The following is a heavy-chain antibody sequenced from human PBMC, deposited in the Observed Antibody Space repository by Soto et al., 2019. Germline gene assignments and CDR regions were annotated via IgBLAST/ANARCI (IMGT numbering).Heavy chain of an antibody. J-gene: IGHJ3*02. CDR3: AKGLALRFLEWLSHDAFDI. CDR2: ISYDGSNK. Sequence: GGSLRLSCAASGFTFSSYGMHWVRQAPGKGLEWVAVISYDGSNKYYADSVKGRFTISRDNSKNTLYLQMNSLRAEDTAVYYCAKGLALRFLEWLSHDAFDIWGQGTMVTVSS. V-gene: IGHV3-30*18. CDR1: GFTFSSYG. D-gene: IGHD3-3*01.